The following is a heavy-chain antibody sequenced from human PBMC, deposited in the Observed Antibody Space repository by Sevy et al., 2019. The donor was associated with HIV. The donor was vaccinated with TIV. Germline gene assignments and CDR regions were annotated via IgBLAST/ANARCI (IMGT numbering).Heavy chain of an antibody. CDR3: ARHGRIAVATLDY. Sequence: GSLRLSCTVSGGSISSTTYYWGWIRQPPGKGLEWIASIYYSGSTYYNVSLESRVTISVDMSENQFSLRLSSVTAADTAVYYCARHGRIAVATLDYWGHGTLVTVSS. V-gene: IGHV4-39*01. D-gene: IGHD6-19*01. J-gene: IGHJ4*01. CDR1: GGSISSTTYY. CDR2: IYYSGST.